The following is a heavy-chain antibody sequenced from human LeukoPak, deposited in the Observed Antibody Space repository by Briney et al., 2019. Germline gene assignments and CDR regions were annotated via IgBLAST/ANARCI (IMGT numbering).Heavy chain of an antibody. CDR2: IYTGGGR. V-gene: IGHV3-53*01. CDR1: GFTVSSYY. CDR3: ARGIDY. J-gene: IGHJ4*02. Sequence: WGSLRLSCAASGFTVSSYYMNRVGRAPGKELEWVSVIYTGGGRYYADSVRGRFTISRDTSKNMVFLQMNSLRVEDTAVYYCARGIDYWGRGTLVTVSS.